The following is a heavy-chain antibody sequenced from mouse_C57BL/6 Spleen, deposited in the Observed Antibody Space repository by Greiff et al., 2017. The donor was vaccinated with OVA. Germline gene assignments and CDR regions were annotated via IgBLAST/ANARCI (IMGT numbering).Heavy chain of an antibody. D-gene: IGHD2-5*01. CDR2: INPSNGGT. CDR1: GYTFTSYW. J-gene: IGHJ3*01. Sequence: QVQLQQSGTELVKPGASVKLSCKASGYTFTSYWMHWVKQRPGQGLEWIGNINPSNGGTNYNEKFKSKATLPVDKSSSTAYMQLSSLTSEDSAVYYCARSYYSNYGGTWFAYWGQGTLVTVSA. CDR3: ARSYYSNYGGTWFAY. V-gene: IGHV1-53*01.